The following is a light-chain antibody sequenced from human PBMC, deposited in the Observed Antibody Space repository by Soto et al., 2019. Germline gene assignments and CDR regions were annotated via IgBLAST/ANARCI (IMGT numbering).Light chain of an antibody. CDR3: QQLNSYPPF. Sequence: IQLTQSPSSLSASLGDRVTITCRASQGISSYLAWYQQKPGKAPKLMIYAESTLQSGVPSRLSGSGSGTDYPLTISTLQPEDFATYYCQQLNSYPPFFGGGTKVAIK. CDR2: AES. J-gene: IGKJ4*01. V-gene: IGKV1-9*01. CDR1: QGISSY.